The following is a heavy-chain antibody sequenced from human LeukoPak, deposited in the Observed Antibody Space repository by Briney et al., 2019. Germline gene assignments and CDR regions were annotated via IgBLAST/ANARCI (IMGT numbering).Heavy chain of an antibody. V-gene: IGHV3-23*01. J-gene: IGHJ4*01. CDR3: ARGIYSSGWSYFDY. Sequence: GGSLRLSCAASGFTFSNSAMSWVRQAPGKGLEWVSTLSGSGITTYYADSVKGRFTITRDNSKNTLYLQMNSLRAEDTAVYYCARGIYSSGWSYFDYWGHGTLVTVSS. CDR2: LSGSGITT. D-gene: IGHD6-19*01. CDR1: GFTFSNSA.